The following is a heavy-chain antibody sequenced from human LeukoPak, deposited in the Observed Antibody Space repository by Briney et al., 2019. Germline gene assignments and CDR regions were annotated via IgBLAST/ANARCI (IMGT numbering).Heavy chain of an antibody. Sequence: SETLSLTCTVSGGSISSSSYYWGWIRQPPGKGLEWIGSIYYSGSTYYDPSLKSRVTISVDTSKNQFSLKLSSVAAADTAVYYCARGLEDCSGGSCYFSPFDYWGQGTLVTVSS. CDR3: ARGLEDCSGGSCYFSPFDY. CDR1: GGSISSSSYY. CDR2: IYYSGST. D-gene: IGHD2-15*01. J-gene: IGHJ4*02. V-gene: IGHV4-39*01.